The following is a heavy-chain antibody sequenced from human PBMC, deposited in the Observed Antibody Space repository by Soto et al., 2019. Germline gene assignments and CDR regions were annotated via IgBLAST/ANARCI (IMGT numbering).Heavy chain of an antibody. D-gene: IGHD6-13*01. V-gene: IGHV4-59*08. CDR1: GGSISSYY. CDR3: ARGGIAAAGPVGFDP. CDR2: ISYSGTT. J-gene: IGHJ5*02. Sequence: SETLSLTCTVSGGSISSYYWSWIRQPPGKGLEWIGTISYSGTTYYNPSLKSRVTISLDMSKNHFSLKLSSVTAADTAVYYCARGGIAAAGPVGFDPWGQGTLVTVSS.